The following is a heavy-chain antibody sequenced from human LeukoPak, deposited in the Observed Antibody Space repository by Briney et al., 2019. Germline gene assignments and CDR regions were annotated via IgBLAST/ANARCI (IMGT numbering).Heavy chain of an antibody. V-gene: IGHV3-9*03. J-gene: IGHJ3*02. D-gene: IGHD6-6*01. CDR3: AKDYARLSSSYAFEI. CDR1: GFTFDDYA. Sequence: GGSLRLSCAASGFTFDDYAMHWVRQAPGKGLVGVSGISWNSGSIGYADSVKGRFTISRDNAKNSLYLQMNSLRAEDMALYYCAKDYARLSSSYAFEIWGQGTMVTVSS. CDR2: ISWNSGSI.